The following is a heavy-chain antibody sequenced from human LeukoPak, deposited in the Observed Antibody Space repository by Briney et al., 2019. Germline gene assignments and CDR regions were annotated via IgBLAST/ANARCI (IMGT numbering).Heavy chain of an antibody. D-gene: IGHD2-21*02. J-gene: IGHJ3*02. Sequence: SETLFLTCTVSGGSISSYYWSWIRQPPGKGLEWIGYIYYSGSTNYNPSLKSRVTISVDTSKNQFSLKLSSVTAADTAVYYCARASAYCGGDCYYNAFDIWGQGTMVTVSS. CDR1: GGSISSYY. V-gene: IGHV4-59*01. CDR3: ARASAYCGGDCYYNAFDI. CDR2: IYYSGST.